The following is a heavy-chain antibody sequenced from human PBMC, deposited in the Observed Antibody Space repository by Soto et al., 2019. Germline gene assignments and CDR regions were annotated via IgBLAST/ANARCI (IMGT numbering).Heavy chain of an antibody. CDR1: GFSFSDYS. CDR2: ISNTAITD. D-gene: IGHD2-2*01. V-gene: IGHV3-11*01. CDR3: SRYLHQMHSHKHYYYYRGV. J-gene: IGHJ6*03. Sequence: QVHLVESGGDLVKPGGSLRLSCVASGFSFSDYSMTWMRQAPGGGLDFVAFISNTAITDYYADSVKGRFTISRDNARKSVYLQMHSLRAEDAAVYYCSRYLHQMHSHKHYYYYRGVWGTSTTVTVSS.